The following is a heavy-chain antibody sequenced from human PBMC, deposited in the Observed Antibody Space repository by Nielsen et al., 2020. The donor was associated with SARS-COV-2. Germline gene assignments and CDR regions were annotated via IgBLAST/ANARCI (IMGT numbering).Heavy chain of an antibody. CDR3: ARDRVTTGKDYYYGMDV. J-gene: IGHJ6*02. CDR1: GFTFSSYS. Sequence: GGSLRLSCAASGFTFSSYSMNWVRQAPGKGLEWVSSISSSSSYIYYADSVKGRFTISRDNAKNSLYLQMNSLRAEDTAVYYCARDRVTTGKDYYYGMDVWGQGTTVTVSS. V-gene: IGHV3-21*01. D-gene: IGHD4-11*01. CDR2: ISSSSSYI.